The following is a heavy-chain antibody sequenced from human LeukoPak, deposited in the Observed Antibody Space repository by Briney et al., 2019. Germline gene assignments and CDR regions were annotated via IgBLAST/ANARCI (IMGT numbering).Heavy chain of an antibody. Sequence: GGSLRLSCAASGFTFSSYEMNWVRQAPGKGLEWVSYISSSGSTIYYADSVKGRFTISRDNAKNSLYLQMNSLRAEDTAVYYCARGARYFDWPRQEYFDYWGQGTLVTVSS. V-gene: IGHV3-48*03. D-gene: IGHD3-9*01. CDR2: ISSSGSTI. CDR1: GFTFSSYE. CDR3: ARGARYFDWPRQEYFDY. J-gene: IGHJ4*02.